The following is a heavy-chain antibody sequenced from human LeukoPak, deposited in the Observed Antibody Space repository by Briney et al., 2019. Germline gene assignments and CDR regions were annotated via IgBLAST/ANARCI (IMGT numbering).Heavy chain of an antibody. CDR1: GFTFSSYW. D-gene: IGHD6-19*01. CDR3: ARDSSPAVAAPAGYYYYCMDV. V-gene: IGHV3-74*01. J-gene: IGHJ6*02. Sequence: GGSLRLSCAASGFTFSSYWMHWVRQAPGKGLVWVSRVISEGSSTSYADSVKGRFTISRDNAKNTLYQPMNSLRAEDTAVYYCARDSSPAVAAPAGYYYYCMDVWGQGTTVTVSS. CDR2: VISEGSST.